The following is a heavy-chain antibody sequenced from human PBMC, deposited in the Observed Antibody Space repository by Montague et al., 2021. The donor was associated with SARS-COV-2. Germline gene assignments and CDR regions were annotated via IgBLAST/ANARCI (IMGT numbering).Heavy chain of an antibody. CDR2: INHSGST. V-gene: IGHV4-34*01. J-gene: IGHJ6*02. CDR1: GGSFSGYY. Sequence: SETLSLTCAVYGGSFSGYYWSWIRQPPGKGLQWIGEINHSGSTNYNPSLKSRVTISVDTSKNQFSLKLSSVTAADTAVYYCTRGQKFEWLLSLYYGMDVWGQGTTVTVSS. D-gene: IGHD3-9*01. CDR3: TRGQKFEWLLSLYYGMDV.